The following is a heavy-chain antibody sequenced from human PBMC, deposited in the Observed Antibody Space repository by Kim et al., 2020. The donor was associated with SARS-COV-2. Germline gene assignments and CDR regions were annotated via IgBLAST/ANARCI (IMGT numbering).Heavy chain of an antibody. CDR2: ISGGSVYK. V-gene: IGHV3-21*01. CDR3: VTATASGTYWYFHH. J-gene: IGHJ2*01. CDR1: GFTFRNYI. Sequence: GGSLRLSCSASGFTFRNYIMSWVRQAPGEGLAWVSSISGGSVYKYYPDSVKGRFTVPRDDAKNSLYLEMNSLTAEDTALYYCVTATASGTYWYFHHWGRGTLVTVSS. D-gene: IGHD1-1*01.